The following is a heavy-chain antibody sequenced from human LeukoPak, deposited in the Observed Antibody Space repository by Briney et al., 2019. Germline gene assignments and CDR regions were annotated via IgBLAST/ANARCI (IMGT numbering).Heavy chain of an antibody. CDR2: ISSSSSTI. V-gene: IGHV3-48*01. CDR3: ARDNPTVTGPFDY. CDR1: GFTFSSYS. D-gene: IGHD4-11*01. J-gene: IGHJ4*02. Sequence: GGSLRLSCAASGFTFSSYSMNWVRQAPGKGLGWVSYISSSSSTIYYADSVKGRFTISRDNAKNSLYLQMNSLRAEDTAVYYCARDNPTVTGPFDYWGQGTLVTVSS.